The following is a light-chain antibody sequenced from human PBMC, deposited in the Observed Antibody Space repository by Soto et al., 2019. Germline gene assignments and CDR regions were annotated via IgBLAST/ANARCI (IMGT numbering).Light chain of an antibody. CDR3: QQRSYWR. J-gene: IGKJ4*01. CDR2: DAS. V-gene: IGKV3-11*01. Sequence: EMVLTQSPATLSLSPGESATLSCRTSQGISRYLAWYKQKPGQAPRLLIYDASNRATGIPARFSGNGSRTDFTLTISSLEPEAFGVYYCQQRSYWRFGGGT. CDR1: QGISRY.